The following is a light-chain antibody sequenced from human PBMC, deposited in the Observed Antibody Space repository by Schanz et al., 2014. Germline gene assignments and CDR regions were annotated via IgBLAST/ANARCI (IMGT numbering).Light chain of an antibody. CDR1: SSDVGSYNL. CDR2: EVN. Sequence: QSVLTQPASVSGSPGQSITISCTGTSSDVGSYNLVSWYQQHPGKVPKLMIYEVNKRPSGVPDRFSGSKSGNTASLTVSGLQAEDEADYYCSSYAGSNNMVFGGGTKLTVL. V-gene: IGLV2-8*01. CDR3: SSYAGSNNMV. J-gene: IGLJ2*01.